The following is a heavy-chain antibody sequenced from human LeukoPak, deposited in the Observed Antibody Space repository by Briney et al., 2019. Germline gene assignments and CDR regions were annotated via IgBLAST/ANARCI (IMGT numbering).Heavy chain of an antibody. V-gene: IGHV4-59*08. CDR2: MYSRGST. CDR1: GGYISSYS. J-gene: IGHJ3*02. Sequence: PSETLSLTCTVSGGYISSYSWSWIRQPPGKGLEWIGYMYSRGSTNDNPSLKSRVTISRDTSKNQLSLRVTSVTAADTAMYYCARHYLYGDPPAFDTWGQGTMVTVSS. D-gene: IGHD4-17*01. CDR3: ARHYLYGDPPAFDT.